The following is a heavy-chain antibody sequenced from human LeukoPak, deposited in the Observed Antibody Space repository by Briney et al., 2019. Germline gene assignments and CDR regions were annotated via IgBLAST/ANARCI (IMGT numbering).Heavy chain of an antibody. J-gene: IGHJ6*03. CDR2: ISTDGGST. CDR1: GFTFSSYA. Sequence: GGSLRLSCAGSGFTFSSYAMHWVRQAPGKGLEYVSAISTDGGSTFYANSVKGRFTISRDNSKNTLYLQMGSLRAEDMGVYYCARWASAMDDWGKGTTVTVSS. V-gene: IGHV3-64*01. CDR3: ARWASAMDD.